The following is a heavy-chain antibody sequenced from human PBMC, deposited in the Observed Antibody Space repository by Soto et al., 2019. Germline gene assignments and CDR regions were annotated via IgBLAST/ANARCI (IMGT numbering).Heavy chain of an antibody. V-gene: IGHV1-3*01. J-gene: IGHJ3*02. CDR2: INAGNGNT. CDR1: GYTFTSYA. Sequence: ASVKVSCKASGYTFTSYAMHWVRQAPGQRLEWMGWINAGNGNTKYSQKFQGRVTITRDTSASTAYMELSSLRSEDTAVYYCSRTRWNNGNGVGAFDIWGQGTMVTVSS. D-gene: IGHD1-1*01. CDR3: SRTRWNNGNGVGAFDI.